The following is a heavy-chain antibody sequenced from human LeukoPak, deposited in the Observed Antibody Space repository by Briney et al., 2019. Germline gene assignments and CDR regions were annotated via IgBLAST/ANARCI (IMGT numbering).Heavy chain of an antibody. V-gene: IGHV3-66*01. J-gene: IGHJ4*02. CDR2: IYSGGST. Sequence: GGSLRLSCAASGFTVSSNYMSWVRQAPGKELEWVSVIYSGGSTYYADSVKGRFTISRDNSKNTLYLQMNSLRAEDTAVYYCARVARYCSSTSCPDYWGQGTLVTVSS. CDR1: GFTVSSNY. D-gene: IGHD2-2*01. CDR3: ARVARYCSSTSCPDY.